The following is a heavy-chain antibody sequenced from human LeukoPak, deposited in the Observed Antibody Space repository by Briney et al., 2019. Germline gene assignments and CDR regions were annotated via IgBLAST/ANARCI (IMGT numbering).Heavy chain of an antibody. D-gene: IGHD3-10*01. Sequence: SETLSLTCTVSGGSISNYWWNWIRQPPGEGLEWIGYIYYSGSTNYNPSLKSRVTISVDTSKNQFSLKLNSVTAADTAVYYCARSLQYNNNNYFYYGMDVWGQGTTVTVSS. J-gene: IGHJ6*02. CDR3: ARSLQYNNNNYFYYGMDV. CDR2: IYYSGST. V-gene: IGHV4-59*01. CDR1: GGSISNYW.